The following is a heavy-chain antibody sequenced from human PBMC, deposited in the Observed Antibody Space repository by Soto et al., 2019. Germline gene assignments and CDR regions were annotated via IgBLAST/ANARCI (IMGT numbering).Heavy chain of an antibody. D-gene: IGHD4-17*01. CDR3: ASHDYGDAFDI. V-gene: IGHV4-59*05. CDR2: IYYSGST. CDR1: GGSISSYY. J-gene: IGHJ3*02. Sequence: PSETLSLTCTVSGGSISSYYWSWIRQPPGKGLEWIGSIYYSGSTYYNPSLKSRVTISVDTSKNQFSLKLSSVTAADTAVYYCASHDYGDAFDIWGQGTMVTVSS.